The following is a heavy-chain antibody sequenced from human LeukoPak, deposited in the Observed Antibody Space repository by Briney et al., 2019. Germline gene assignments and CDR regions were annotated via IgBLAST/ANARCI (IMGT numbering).Heavy chain of an antibody. Sequence: ASVKVSCKASGGTFSSYAISWVRQAPGQGLEWMGGIIPIFGTANYAQKFQGRVTITADESTSTAYMELSSLRSEDTAVYYCAREVLGYCSGGSCYPNDAFDIWGQGTMVTVSS. CDR1: GGTFSSYA. J-gene: IGHJ3*02. CDR3: AREVLGYCSGGSCYPNDAFDI. CDR2: IIPIFGTA. D-gene: IGHD2-15*01. V-gene: IGHV1-69*13.